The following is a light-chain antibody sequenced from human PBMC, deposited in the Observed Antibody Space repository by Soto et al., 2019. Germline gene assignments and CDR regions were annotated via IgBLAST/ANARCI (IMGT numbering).Light chain of an antibody. Sequence: QSALTQPASVSGSPGQSITISCTGTRSDVGGYNYVSWYQQHPGKAPKLMIYDVSNRPSGVSNRFSGYKSGNTASLTISGLQDEDEADYYCSSYTSSSIVVFGGGTKLTVL. CDR1: RSDVGGYNY. CDR2: DVS. CDR3: SSYTSSSIVV. V-gene: IGLV2-14*01. J-gene: IGLJ2*01.